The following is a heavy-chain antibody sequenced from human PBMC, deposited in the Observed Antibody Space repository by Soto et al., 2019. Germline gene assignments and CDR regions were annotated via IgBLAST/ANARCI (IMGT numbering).Heavy chain of an antibody. CDR1: RFTFSNAW. V-gene: IGHV3-15*01. Sequence: EVQLVESGGGLVKPGGALRLSCAASRFTFSNAWMSWVLRAPGKGLELVGRIKSKPDGGTTDYAAPVKGRFSISRDDSKNTLFLQMDSLKTEDTAVYYCTTDNCSGGRCPGWDVWGKGTTVTVSS. J-gene: IGHJ6*04. CDR3: TTDNCSGGRCPGWDV. D-gene: IGHD2-15*01. CDR2: IKSKPDGGTT.